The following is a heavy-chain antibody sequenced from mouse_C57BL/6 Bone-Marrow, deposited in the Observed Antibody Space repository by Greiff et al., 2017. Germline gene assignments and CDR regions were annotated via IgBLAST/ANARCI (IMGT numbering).Heavy chain of an antibody. CDR3: ERSGPLGRSFDY. CDR2: IYPTSGRT. D-gene: IGHD4-1*01. J-gene: IGHJ2*01. CDR1: GFTFTSYW. V-gene: IGHV1-55*01. Sequence: QVQLQQPGAELVKPGASVKMSCKASGFTFTSYWITWVKQRPGQGLEWIGDIYPTSGRTNYTEKFKSKAILTVDTSSNTAYMQLSSLTSEDSAVFYGERSGPLGRSFDYWGQGTTLTVSS.